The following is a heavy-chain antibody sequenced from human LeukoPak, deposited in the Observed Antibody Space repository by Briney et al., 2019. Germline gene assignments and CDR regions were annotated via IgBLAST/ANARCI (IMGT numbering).Heavy chain of an antibody. CDR3: ARGDSGYDHFYHMDV. D-gene: IGHD5-12*01. CDR2: INPNSGGT. V-gene: IGHV1-2*02. Sequence: ASVKVSCKASGYIFTDYYLHWVRQAPGQGLEWMGWINPNSGGTNYAQKFQGRVTMTRDTSISTAYMELSRLIFDDTAVYYCARGDSGYDHFYHMDVWGKGTTVTISS. J-gene: IGHJ6*03. CDR1: GYIFTDYY.